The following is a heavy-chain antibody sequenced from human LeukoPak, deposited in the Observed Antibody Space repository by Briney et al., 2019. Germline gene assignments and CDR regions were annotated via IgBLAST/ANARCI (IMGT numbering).Heavy chain of an antibody. CDR3: AGLVGRYSSGLYYYYFDY. V-gene: IGHV4-4*02. CDR2: MYLSGTT. D-gene: IGHD3-22*01. Sequence: SETLSLTSTVSGDSINSLDLWSWVRQPPGKGLEWIGEMYLSGTTHSNPSVKSRVTISIDKSKNQFFLNLSSVTAADTAVYYCAGLVGRYSSGLYYYYFDYWGQGTLVTVSS. CDR1: GDSINSLDL. J-gene: IGHJ4*02.